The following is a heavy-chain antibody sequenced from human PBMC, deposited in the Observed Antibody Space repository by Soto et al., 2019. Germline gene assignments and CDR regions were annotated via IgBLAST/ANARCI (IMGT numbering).Heavy chain of an antibody. CDR1: GASVSHGY. V-gene: IGHV4-59*02. D-gene: IGHD3-22*01. Sequence: QMQLQASGPGLVKPSETLSLTCNVSGASVSHGYWSWIRQPPGKGLEWIGFMYFGGSFNYNPSLTRRATVSGETPKNQFAMKLTSVTASDTAVYYCARSYYDSTGFAVDPWGQGTLVTVSS. CDR2: MYFGGSF. J-gene: IGHJ5*02. CDR3: ARSYYDSTGFAVDP.